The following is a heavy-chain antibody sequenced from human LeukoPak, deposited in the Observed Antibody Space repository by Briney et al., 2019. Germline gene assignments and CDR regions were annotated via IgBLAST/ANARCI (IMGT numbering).Heavy chain of an antibody. J-gene: IGHJ4*02. Sequence: GGSLRLSCAASGFTFRSFAMSWVRQAPGKGLECVSAISGGGDFTKYADSVKGRFTISRDNSKSTLYLQMNSLRAEDTAVYYCARDPSPRRYFDWPAYWGQGTLVTVSS. D-gene: IGHD3-9*01. CDR1: GFTFRSFA. CDR3: ARDPSPRRYFDWPAY. V-gene: IGHV3-23*01. CDR2: ISGGGDFT.